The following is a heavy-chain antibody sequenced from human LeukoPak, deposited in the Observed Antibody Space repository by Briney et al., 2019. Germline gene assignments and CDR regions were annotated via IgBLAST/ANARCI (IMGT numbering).Heavy chain of an antibody. D-gene: IGHD3-3*01. CDR3: ARVFPVFGVVSDY. Sequence: ASVKVSCKASGYTFTSYDINWVRQATGQRLEWMGWMNPNSGNTGYAQKFQGRVTMTRNTSISTAYMELSSLRSEDTAVYYCARVFPVFGVVSDYWGQGTLVTVSS. V-gene: IGHV1-8*01. CDR2: MNPNSGNT. CDR1: GYTFTSYD. J-gene: IGHJ4*02.